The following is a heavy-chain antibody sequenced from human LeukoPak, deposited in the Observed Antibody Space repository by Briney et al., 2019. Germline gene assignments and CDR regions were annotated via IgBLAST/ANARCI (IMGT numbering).Heavy chain of an antibody. J-gene: IGHJ4*02. CDR3: ARDRSGFYSIDQ. CDR1: GFSFSSYS. D-gene: IGHD5-12*01. CDR2: IRYDGSNK. V-gene: IGHV3-30*02. Sequence: GGSLRLSCAASGFSFSSYSIHWVRQAPGKGLEWVAFIRYDGSNKYYADSVKGRFTISRDNSKNTVYLQMNSLRAEDTAVYYCARDRSGFYSIDQWGQGTLVTVSP.